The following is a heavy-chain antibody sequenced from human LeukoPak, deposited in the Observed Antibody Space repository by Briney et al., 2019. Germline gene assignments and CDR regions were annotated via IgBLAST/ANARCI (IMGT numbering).Heavy chain of an antibody. J-gene: IGHJ3*02. CDR1: GGTFSSYA. D-gene: IGHD2-8*02. Sequence: SVKVSCKASGGTFSSYAISWVRQAPGQGLEWMGRIIPILGIANYAQKFQGRVTITADKSTSTAYMELSSLRSEDTAVYYCARDWAFTGGFSDAFDIWGQGTMVIVSS. CDR2: IIPILGIA. V-gene: IGHV1-69*04. CDR3: ARDWAFTGGFSDAFDI.